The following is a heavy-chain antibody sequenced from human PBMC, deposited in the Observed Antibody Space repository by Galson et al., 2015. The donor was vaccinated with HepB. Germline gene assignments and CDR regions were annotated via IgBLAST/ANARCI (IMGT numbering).Heavy chain of an antibody. CDR2: ISSNGGST. D-gene: IGHD6-19*01. V-gene: IGHV3-64D*06. Sequence: SLRLSCAASGFTFSSYAMHWVRQAPGKGLEYVSAISSNGGSTYYADSVKGRFTISRDNSKNTLYLQMSSLRAEDTAVYYCVAHSSGWYPDYWGQGTLVTVSS. J-gene: IGHJ4*02. CDR3: VAHSSGWYPDY. CDR1: GFTFSSYA.